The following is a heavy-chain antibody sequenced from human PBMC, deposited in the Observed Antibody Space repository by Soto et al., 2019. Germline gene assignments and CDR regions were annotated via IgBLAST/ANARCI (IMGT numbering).Heavy chain of an antibody. D-gene: IGHD5-12*01. CDR3: ARHGNSGYDLDY. J-gene: IGHJ4*02. Sequence: GESLKISCQGSGYSFVSYWIAWVRQTPGKGLEWMGIIYPGDSDTRYSPSFQGQVTISADKSISTAYLQWSSLKASDTAMFYCARHGNSGYDLDYWGQGTLVTVSS. CDR2: IYPGDSDT. V-gene: IGHV5-51*01. CDR1: GYSFVSYW.